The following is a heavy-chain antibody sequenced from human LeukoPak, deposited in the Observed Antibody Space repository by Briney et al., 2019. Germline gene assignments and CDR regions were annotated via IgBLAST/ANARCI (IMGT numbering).Heavy chain of an antibody. CDR3: ARDRNLIVGATAAFDI. CDR1: GYTFTSYG. CDR2: INPNSGGT. Sequence: ASVKVSCKASGYTFTSYGISWVRQAPGQGLEWMGWINPNSGGTNYAQKFRGRVTMTRDTSISTAYMELSRLRSDDTAVYYCARDRNLIVGATAAFDIWGQGTMVTVSS. J-gene: IGHJ3*02. D-gene: IGHD1-26*01. V-gene: IGHV1-2*02.